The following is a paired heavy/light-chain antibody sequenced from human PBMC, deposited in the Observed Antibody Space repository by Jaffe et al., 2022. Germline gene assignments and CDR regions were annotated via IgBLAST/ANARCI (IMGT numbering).Heavy chain of an antibody. Sequence: EVQLVESGGGLVQPGGSLRLSCAASGFTFSSYWMSWVRQAPGKGLEWVANIKQDGSEKYYVDSVKGRFTISRDNAKNSLYLQMNSLRAEDTAVYYCARVVESAKILEWLTHDYYYYMDVWGKGTTVTVSS. CDR1: GFTFSSYW. CDR3: ARVVESAKILEWLTHDYYYYMDV. V-gene: IGHV3-7*01. CDR2: IKQDGSEK. J-gene: IGHJ6*03. D-gene: IGHD3-3*01.
Light chain of an antibody. V-gene: IGKV1-8*01. CDR1: QGISSY. Sequence: AIRMTQSPSSLSASTGDRVTITCRASQGISSYLAWYQQKPGKAPKLLIYAASTLQSGVPSRFSGSGSGTDFTLTISCLQSEDFATYYCQQYYSYPITFGQGTRLEIK. CDR3: QQYYSYPIT. CDR2: AAS. J-gene: IGKJ5*01.